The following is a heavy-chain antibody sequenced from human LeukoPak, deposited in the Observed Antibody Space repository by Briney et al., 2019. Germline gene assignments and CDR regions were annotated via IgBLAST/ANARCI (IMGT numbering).Heavy chain of an antibody. V-gene: IGHV3-48*02. D-gene: IGHD2-8*01. J-gene: IGHJ5*02. CDR1: GFTFSHYN. Sequence: GGSLRLSCVASGFTFSHYNMYWVRQAPGKGLEWVSYISASGSSVYYADSVKGRFTISRDNAKNSLYLQMDSLRDVDTAVYYCAREPAAGNGGWFDPWGQGTLVTVSS. CDR3: AREPAAGNGGWFDP. CDR2: ISASGSSV.